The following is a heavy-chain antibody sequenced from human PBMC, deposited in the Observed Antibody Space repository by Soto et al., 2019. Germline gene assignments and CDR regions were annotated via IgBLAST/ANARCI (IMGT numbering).Heavy chain of an antibody. J-gene: IGHJ4*02. CDR3: ASDILSGGLDY. Sequence: QVQLVESGGGVVQPGRSLRLSCAASGFTFSSYAMHWVRQAPGKGLEWVAVISYDGSNKYYADSVKGRFTISRDNSKNTLYLQMNSLRADDTAVYYCASDILSGGLDYWGQGTLVTVS. CDR1: GFTFSSYA. D-gene: IGHD3-9*01. CDR2: ISYDGSNK. V-gene: IGHV3-30-3*01.